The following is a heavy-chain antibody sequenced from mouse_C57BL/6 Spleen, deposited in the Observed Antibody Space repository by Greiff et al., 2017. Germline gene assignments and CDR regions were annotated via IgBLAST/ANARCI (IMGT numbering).Heavy chain of an antibody. CDR3: SRAYYSNHCAMDY. V-gene: IGHV1-72*01. J-gene: IGHJ4*01. CDR1: GYTFTSYW. CDR2: IDPNSGGT. D-gene: IGHD2-5*01. Sequence: QVQLQQPGAELVKPGASVKLSCKASGYTFTSYWMHWVKQRPGRGLEWIGRIDPNSGGTKYNENLKSKATLTVDKPSSTAYMQLSSLTSEDSAVYYGSRAYYSNHCAMDYWGQGTSVTVAS.